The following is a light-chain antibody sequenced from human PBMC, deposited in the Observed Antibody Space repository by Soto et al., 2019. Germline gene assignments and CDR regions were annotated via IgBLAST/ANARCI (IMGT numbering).Light chain of an antibody. J-gene: IGKJ1*01. Sequence: EIVLTHSPGTLSLSPSERASLSCRASQSVGSTYLAWYQQKPGQAPRLLIYGASSRATGIADRFSGSGSGTDFTLTISRLEPEDSAVYYCQQYGDSPWTLGQGTKVDIK. CDR1: QSVGSTY. V-gene: IGKV3-20*01. CDR2: GAS. CDR3: QQYGDSPWT.